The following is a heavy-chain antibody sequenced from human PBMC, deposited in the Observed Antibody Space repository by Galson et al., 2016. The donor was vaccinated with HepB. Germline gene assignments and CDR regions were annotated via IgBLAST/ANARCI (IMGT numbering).Heavy chain of an antibody. CDR3: VRGAGGYAPQFDY. CDR2: IEPDGSRP. V-gene: IGHV3-74*01. J-gene: IGHJ4*02. D-gene: IGHD5-12*01. CDR1: GFTFTHHQ. Sequence: SLRLSCATSGFTFTHHQMHWVRQVPGKGLVWVSRIEPDGSRPIYADSVKGRFTISRDNAYNSLYLQMNSLRVEDTAVYYCVRGAGGYAPQFDYWGQGTLVTVSS.